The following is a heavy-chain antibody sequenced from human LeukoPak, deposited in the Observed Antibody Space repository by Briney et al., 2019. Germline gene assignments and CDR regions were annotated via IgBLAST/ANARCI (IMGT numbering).Heavy chain of an antibody. D-gene: IGHD3-10*01. CDR3: ASQKTLVRGAIRLFDASDI. Sequence: SETLSLTCTVSGGSLSSNSYFWGWIRQPPGKGLEWIGIIHYGGSIYYSPSLKSRLSISIDTSKNQFSLKLSSVTAADTALYYCASQKTLVRGAIRLFDASDIWGQGTVVTVSS. CDR2: IHYGGSI. V-gene: IGHV4-39*01. CDR1: GGSLSSNSYF. J-gene: IGHJ3*02.